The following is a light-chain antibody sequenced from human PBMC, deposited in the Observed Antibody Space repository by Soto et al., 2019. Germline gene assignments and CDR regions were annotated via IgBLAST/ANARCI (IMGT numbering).Light chain of an antibody. J-gene: IGKJ1*01. CDR3: QKYNSALRPWT. CDR2: AAS. Sequence: DIQMTQSPSSLSASVGDRVTITCRASQGISNYLAWYQQKPGKVPKLLIYAASTLQSVVPSRFSGSGSGTDFTLTISSLQPEDVATYYCQKYNSALRPWTFGQGTKVEIK. CDR1: QGISNY. V-gene: IGKV1-27*01.